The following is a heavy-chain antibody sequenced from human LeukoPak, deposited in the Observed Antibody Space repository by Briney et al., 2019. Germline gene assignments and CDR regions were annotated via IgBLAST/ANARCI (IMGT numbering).Heavy chain of an antibody. CDR1: GFTFSSYE. CDR2: ISSSGSTI. Sequence: PGGSLRLSCAASGFTFSSYEMNWVRQAPGKGLEWVSYISSSGSTIYYADSVKGRFTISRDNAKNSLYLQMNSLRAEDTALYYCAKAFRITMVRGGFDYWGQGALVTVSS. CDR3: AKAFRITMVRGGFDY. D-gene: IGHD3-10*01. V-gene: IGHV3-48*03. J-gene: IGHJ4*02.